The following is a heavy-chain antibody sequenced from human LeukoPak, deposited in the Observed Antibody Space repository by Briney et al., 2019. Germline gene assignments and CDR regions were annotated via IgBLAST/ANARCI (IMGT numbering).Heavy chain of an antibody. Sequence: PGGSLRLSCAASGFTFSSYAMSWVRQAPGKGLEWVSAISGSGGSTYYADSVKGRFTISRDNSKNTLYLRMNSLRAEDTAVYYCAKGVDYCSGGSCPADYWGPGTLVTVSS. J-gene: IGHJ4*02. CDR2: ISGSGGST. D-gene: IGHD2-15*01. V-gene: IGHV3-23*01. CDR3: AKGVDYCSGGSCPADY. CDR1: GFTFSSYA.